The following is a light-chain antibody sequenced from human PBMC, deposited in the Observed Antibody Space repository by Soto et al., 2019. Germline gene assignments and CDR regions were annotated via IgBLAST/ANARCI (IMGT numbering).Light chain of an antibody. V-gene: IGKV3-20*01. CDR2: GAS. J-gene: IGKJ1*01. CDR1: QSVSNNY. Sequence: EIVLTQSPGTPSLSPGERRTLSCRASQSVSNNYLAWYQQKHGQGPRXXIYGASNRATGIPDRFSGSGSGTDLTITIRRLEPEDFEVYYCQQYGSSPWTFGLGTKVDIK. CDR3: QQYGSSPWT.